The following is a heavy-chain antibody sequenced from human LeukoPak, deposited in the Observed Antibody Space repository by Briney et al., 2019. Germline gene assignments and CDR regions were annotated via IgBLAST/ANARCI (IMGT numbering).Heavy chain of an antibody. Sequence: ASVKVSCKASGGTFSSYAISWVRQAPGQGLEWMGGIIPIFGTANYAQKFQGRVTITADESTSTAYMELSSLRSEDTAVYYCARVGSGGSFYYFDYWGQGTLVTVSS. CDR1: GGTFSSYA. J-gene: IGHJ4*02. CDR3: ARVGSGGSFYYFDY. V-gene: IGHV1-69*13. D-gene: IGHD6-19*01. CDR2: IIPIFGTA.